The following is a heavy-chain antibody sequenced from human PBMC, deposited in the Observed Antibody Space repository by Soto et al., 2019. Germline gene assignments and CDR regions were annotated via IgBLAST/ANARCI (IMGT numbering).Heavy chain of an antibody. CDR3: ARQRYTSASLTGPNYYYYYGMEV. D-gene: IGHD6-19*01. J-gene: IGHJ6*02. CDR2: IDPSDSYT. Sequence: EVQLVQSGAEVKKPGESLRISCKGSGYSFTSYWISWVRQMPGKGLEWMGRIDPSDSYTNYSPSFQGHVTISADKSISTAYLKWSSLKASDTAMYYCARQRYTSASLTGPNYYYYYGMEVWRQGTTVTVSS. V-gene: IGHV5-10-1*01. CDR1: GYSFTSYW.